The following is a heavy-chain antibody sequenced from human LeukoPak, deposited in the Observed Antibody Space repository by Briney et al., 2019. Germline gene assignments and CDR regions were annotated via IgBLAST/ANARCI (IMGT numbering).Heavy chain of an antibody. D-gene: IGHD3-3*01. CDR3: TLFWSGYYRVSRPSTRNDY. J-gene: IGHJ4*02. V-gene: IGHV3-30*02. CDR1: GFTFSSYG. CDR2: IRYDGSNK. Sequence: GGSLRLSCAASGFTFSSYGMHWVRQAPGKGLEWVAFIRYDGSNKYYADSVKGRFTISRDNSKNTLYLQMNSLRAEDTAVYYCTLFWSGYYRVSRPSTRNDYWGQGTLVTVSS.